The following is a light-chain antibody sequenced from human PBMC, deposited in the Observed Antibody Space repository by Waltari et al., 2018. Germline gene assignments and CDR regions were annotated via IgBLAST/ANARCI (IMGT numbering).Light chain of an antibody. J-gene: IGKJ2*01. CDR2: GAS. CDR1: QSLSSDY. Sequence: EIVLTQSPGTLSLSPGERVTRYCRASQSLSSDYLAWYQQKPGQAPRLLIYGASTRDTGIPDRFSGSGSGTDFTLTISRLEPEDFAVYCCQQYGTSPPTFGQGTKLEIK. CDR3: QQYGTSPPT. V-gene: IGKV3-20*01.